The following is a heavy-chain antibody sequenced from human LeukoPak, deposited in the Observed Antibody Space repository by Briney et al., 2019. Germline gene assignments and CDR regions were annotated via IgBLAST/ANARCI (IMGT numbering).Heavy chain of an antibody. CDR2: IFYNEGT. J-gene: IGHJ3*02. CDR1: GDSISSGDYS. D-gene: IGHD2-2*01. CDR3: VKSNSRYQPWTLDI. Sequence: SQTLSLTCAVSGDSISSGDYSWSWIRQPPGKGLEWIGYIFYNEGTSYNPSLKSRVTISVDTSNNQLSLKVNSVTAADTAMYYCVKSNSRYQPWTLDIWGRGTMVTVSS. V-gene: IGHV4-61*08.